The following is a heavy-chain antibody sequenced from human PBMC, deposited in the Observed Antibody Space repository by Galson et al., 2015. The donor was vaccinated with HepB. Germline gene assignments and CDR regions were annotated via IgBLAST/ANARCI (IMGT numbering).Heavy chain of an antibody. CDR1: GFTFSSYA. CDR2: ISGGGGDT. CDR3: AKGSAIGRPYYFDY. J-gene: IGHJ4*02. Sequence: SLRLSCAASGFTFSSYAMSWVRQAPGKGLEWVSAISGGGGDTYYADSVKGRFTISRDNSKKTLYLQMNSLRAEDTAVYYCAKGSAIGRPYYFDYWGQGILVTVSS. D-gene: IGHD2/OR15-2a*01. V-gene: IGHV3-23*01.